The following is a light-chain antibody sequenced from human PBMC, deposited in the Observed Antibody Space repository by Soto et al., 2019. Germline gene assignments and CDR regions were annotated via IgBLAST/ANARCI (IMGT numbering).Light chain of an antibody. Sequence: QSVLTQPASVSGSAGQSITISCSGTMRDVGAYNLVSWYQQHPGTAPKLIIYEVRNRPSGISSRFSGSRSGNTAPLTISGLQSEDEGDYYCSAYKARSILVFGGGTKVTVL. V-gene: IGLV2-14*01. CDR1: MRDVGAYNL. CDR3: SAYKARSILV. J-gene: IGLJ3*02. CDR2: EVR.